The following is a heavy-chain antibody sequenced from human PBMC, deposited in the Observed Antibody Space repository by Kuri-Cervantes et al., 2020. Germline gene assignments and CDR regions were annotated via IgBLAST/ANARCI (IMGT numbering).Heavy chain of an antibody. J-gene: IGHJ4*02. CDR3: AREERQYGDYVFDY. V-gene: IGHV3-48*02. CDR1: GFTFSSHW. D-gene: IGHD4-17*01. Sequence: GGSLRLSCAASGFTFSSHWMSWVRQAPGKGLEWVSYISSSSSTMYYADYVKGRFTISRDNAKNSLYLQMNSLRDEDTAVYYCAREERQYGDYVFDYWGQGTLVTVSS. CDR2: ISSSSSTM.